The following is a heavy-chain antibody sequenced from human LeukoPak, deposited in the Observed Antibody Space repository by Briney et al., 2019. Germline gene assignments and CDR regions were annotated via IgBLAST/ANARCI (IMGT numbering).Heavy chain of an antibody. D-gene: IGHD6-6*01. CDR2: IDASGNP. Sequence: PSETLSLTCTVSGGSISSYYWSWTRQPPGKGLEWIGRIDASGNPNYNPSLRSRLTMSVDTSKNQFSLNLRFVTAADTAVFYCARGFEYSTSSRLGYYYFYMDVWGIGTTVTVSS. CDR3: ARGFEYSTSSRLGYYYFYMDV. V-gene: IGHV4-4*07. J-gene: IGHJ6*03. CDR1: GGSISSYY.